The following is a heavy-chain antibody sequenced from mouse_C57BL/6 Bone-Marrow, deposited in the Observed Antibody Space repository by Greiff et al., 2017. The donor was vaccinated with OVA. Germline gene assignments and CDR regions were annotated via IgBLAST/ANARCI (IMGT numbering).Heavy chain of an antibody. CDR3: ARRLITTVVATEAMDY. Sequence: EVMLVESGGGLVKPGGSLKLSCAASGFTFSDYGMHWVRQAPEKGLEWVAYISSGSSTIYYADTVKGRFTISRDKAKNTLFLQMTSLRSEDTAMYYCARRLITTVVATEAMDYWGQGTSVTVSS. J-gene: IGHJ4*01. CDR2: ISSGSSTI. D-gene: IGHD1-1*01. CDR1: GFTFSDYG. V-gene: IGHV5-17*01.